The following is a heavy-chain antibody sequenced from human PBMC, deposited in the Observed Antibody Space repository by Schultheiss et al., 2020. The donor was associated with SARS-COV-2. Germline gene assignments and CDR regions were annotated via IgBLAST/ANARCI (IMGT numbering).Heavy chain of an antibody. J-gene: IGHJ4*02. CDR3: ARDIRLRLGELSFSANY. D-gene: IGHD3-16*02. CDR1: GFTFSNYG. V-gene: IGHV3-30*02. Sequence: GGSLRLSCATSGFTFSNYGMHWVRQAPGKGLEWVAIIWYDGSNKYYADSVKGRFTISRDNSKNTLYLQMNSLRAEDTAVYYCARDIRLRLGELSFSANYWGQGTLVTVSS. CDR2: IWYDGSNK.